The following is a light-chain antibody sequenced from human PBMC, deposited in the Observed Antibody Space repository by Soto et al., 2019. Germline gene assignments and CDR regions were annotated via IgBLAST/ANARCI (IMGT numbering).Light chain of an antibody. CDR3: QQYNNWPSWT. CDR1: QSVSIN. CDR2: GAS. J-gene: IGKJ1*01. V-gene: IGKV3-15*01. Sequence: EIVMTQSPATLSVSPGERATLSCRASQSVSINLAWYQQKPGRAPRVLIYGASTRATGIPARFSGSGSGTEFTLTISSLQSEDFAVYYCQQYNNWPSWTFGQGTKVEIK.